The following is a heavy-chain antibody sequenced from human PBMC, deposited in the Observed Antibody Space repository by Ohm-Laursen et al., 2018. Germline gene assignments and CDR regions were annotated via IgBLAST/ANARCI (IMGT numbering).Heavy chain of an antibody. CDR1: GYTFTGYY. Sequence: ASVKVSCKASGYTFTGYYMHWVRQAPGQGLEWMGWINPNSGGTNFAQKFQGRVTMTRDTSISTTYMEVSRLRSDETAVYYCAREHGGSSWYLGSEFDYWGQGTLVTVSS. CDR3: AREHGGSSWYLGSEFDY. J-gene: IGHJ4*02. CDR2: INPNSGGT. D-gene: IGHD6-13*01. V-gene: IGHV1-2*02.